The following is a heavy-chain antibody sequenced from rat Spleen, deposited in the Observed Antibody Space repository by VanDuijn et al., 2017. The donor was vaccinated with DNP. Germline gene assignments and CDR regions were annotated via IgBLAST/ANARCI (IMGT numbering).Heavy chain of an antibody. D-gene: IGHD4-3*01. V-gene: IGHV5S10*01. CDR2: IVYDGVHA. J-gene: IGHJ4*01. CDR3: TSPVPSGHYVMDA. Sequence: EVQLVESGGDLVQPGRSLKLSCAASGITFSNSGMHWIRQAPKKGLEWVATIVYDGVHAYYRGSVKGRFTISRDNAKNSLYLQMDSLRSEDTATYYCTSPVPSGHYVMDAWGQGTSVTVSS. CDR1: GITFSNSG.